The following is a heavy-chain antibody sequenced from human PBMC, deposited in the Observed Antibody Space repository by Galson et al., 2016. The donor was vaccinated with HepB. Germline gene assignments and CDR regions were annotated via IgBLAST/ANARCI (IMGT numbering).Heavy chain of an antibody. D-gene: IGHD1-26*01. Sequence: SLRLSCAASGFTFSSYSMHWVRQAPGKGLEWVAVISYDGSNKYYADSVKGRFTISRDNSKNTLYLQINSLRAEDTAVYYCARTNNGNYFAREYWGQGTLVTVSS. J-gene: IGHJ4*02. CDR2: ISYDGSNK. V-gene: IGHV3-30-3*01. CDR3: ARTNNGNYFAREY. CDR1: GFTFSSYS.